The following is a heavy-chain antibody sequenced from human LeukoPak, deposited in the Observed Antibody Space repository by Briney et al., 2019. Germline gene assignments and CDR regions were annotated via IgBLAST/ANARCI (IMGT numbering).Heavy chain of an antibody. V-gene: IGHV4-34*01. CDR1: LGSFRGYY. CDR3: ARGRRYSYGSGSYHGNWFGS. CDR2: INHSGST. J-gene: IGHJ5*01. D-gene: IGHD3-10*01. Sequence: PSEALSLTCAVYLGSFRGYYWSWIRQPPGKGLEWIGEINHSGSTNYNPSLQSRVTISVDTSKNQYSLKLSSVTAADAAVYYCARGRRYSYGSGSYHGNWFGSWGQGTLITVSS.